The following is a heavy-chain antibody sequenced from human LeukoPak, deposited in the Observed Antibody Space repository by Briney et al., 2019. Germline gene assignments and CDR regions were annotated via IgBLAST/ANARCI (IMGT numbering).Heavy chain of an antibody. CDR1: GDYITSGGYY. V-gene: IGHV4-31*03. CDR2: IYKTGST. J-gene: IGHJ4*02. Sequence: PSQTLSLTCTVSGDYITSGGYYWSWIRQRPGKGLEWIWYIYKTGSTYYNPSLKSRVTMSVDTSRNQFSLKVNSVTAADTAVYYCARDVLRWGQGTLVTVSS. CDR3: ARDVLR.